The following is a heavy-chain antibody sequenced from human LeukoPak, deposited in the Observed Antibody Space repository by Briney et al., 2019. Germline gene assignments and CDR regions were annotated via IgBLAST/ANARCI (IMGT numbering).Heavy chain of an antibody. Sequence: SETLSLTCTVSGASIRSYYWSWLRQPAGKELEWIGRIVPSGITNYNPSLESRVTMSVDTSKNQFSLNLKSVTAADTAVYYCAKEGAAPGPDFDYWGQGILVIVSS. J-gene: IGHJ4*02. CDR3: AKEGAAPGPDFDY. D-gene: IGHD6-13*01. CDR2: IVPSGIT. CDR1: GASIRSYY. V-gene: IGHV4-4*07.